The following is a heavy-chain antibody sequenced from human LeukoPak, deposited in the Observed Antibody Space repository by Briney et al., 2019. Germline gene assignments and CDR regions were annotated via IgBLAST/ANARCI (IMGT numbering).Heavy chain of an antibody. V-gene: IGHV4-59*01. Sequence: KPSETLSLTCTVSGGSIRDYYWNWIRQPPGKGLEWIGYIYYSGGTNYNPSLKSRVTISVDTSKNQFSLRLSSVTAADTAVYYCARLRFGELSWFDPWGQGTLVTVSS. J-gene: IGHJ5*02. D-gene: IGHD3-10*01. CDR2: IYYSGGT. CDR1: GGSIRDYY. CDR3: ARLRFGELSWFDP.